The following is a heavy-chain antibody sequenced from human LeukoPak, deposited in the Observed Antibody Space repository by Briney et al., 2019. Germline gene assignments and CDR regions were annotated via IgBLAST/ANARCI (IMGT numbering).Heavy chain of an antibody. CDR1: GDSMRDFY. D-gene: IGHD1-26*01. CDR2: ASPNYGS. V-gene: IGHV4-4*07. Sequence: SETLSLTCTVSGDSMRDFYWTWIRQSADKGLEWIGRASPNYGSAYNPALKPRLTILVDTSRSLFSLKLTSMTAADTAIYYCARTTGQGTSWSPLATYFIDVWGRGTSVTVSS. J-gene: IGHJ6*03. CDR3: ARTTGQGTSWSPLATYFIDV.